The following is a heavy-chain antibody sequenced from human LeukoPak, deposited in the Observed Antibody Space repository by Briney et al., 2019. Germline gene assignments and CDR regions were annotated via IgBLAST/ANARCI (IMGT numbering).Heavy chain of an antibody. Sequence: SETLSLTCTVSGGSISSSSYYWGWIRQPPGKGLEWIGYIYYSGSTNYNPSLKSRVTISVDTSKNQFSLKLNSVTAADTAVYYCAGGGDSGGYYYPMFDYWGQGTLVTVSS. V-gene: IGHV4-61*05. CDR3: AGGGDSGGYYYPMFDY. CDR1: GGSISSSSYY. D-gene: IGHD3-22*01. CDR2: IYYSGST. J-gene: IGHJ4*02.